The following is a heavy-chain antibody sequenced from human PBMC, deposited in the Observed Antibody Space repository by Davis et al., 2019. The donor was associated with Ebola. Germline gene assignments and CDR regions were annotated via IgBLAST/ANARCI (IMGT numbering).Heavy chain of an antibody. CDR3: AKDRYYDGSGSYSVFDY. V-gene: IGHV3-21*04. CDR1: GFTFSSYA. J-gene: IGHJ4*02. CDR2: ISSSGSTI. D-gene: IGHD3-10*01. Sequence: GESLKISCAASGFTFSSYAMNWVRQAPGKGLEWVSSISSSGSTIYYADSVKGRFTISRDNAKNSLYLQMNSLRAEDTALYYCAKDRYYDGSGSYSVFDYWGQGTLVTVSS.